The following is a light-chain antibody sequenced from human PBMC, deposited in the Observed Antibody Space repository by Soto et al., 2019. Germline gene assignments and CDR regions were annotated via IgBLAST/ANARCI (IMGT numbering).Light chain of an antibody. V-gene: IGKV1-6*01. CDR3: LQESNYPLT. Sequence: IQMTQSPSSLSASVGDRVTITCRASQGVRDDVGWYQQKPGKAPKLLIYSASTLQSGVPSRFSGSGSGTDFTHTISGLQHEDFATYYCLQESNYPLTFGGGTKVDIK. J-gene: IGKJ4*01. CDR1: QGVRDD. CDR2: SAS.